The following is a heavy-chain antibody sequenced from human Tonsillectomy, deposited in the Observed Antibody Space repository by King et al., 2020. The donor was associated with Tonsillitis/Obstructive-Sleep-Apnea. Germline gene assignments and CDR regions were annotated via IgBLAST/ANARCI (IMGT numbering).Heavy chain of an antibody. J-gene: IGHJ4*02. V-gene: IGHV1-18*01. CDR2: ISPHNGDT. D-gene: IGHD3-22*01. CDR3: ARDSMSHYYDSSGYYTFDY. Sequence: QLVQSGAEVKKPGASVKVSCKASGYTFTSYGISWVRQAPGQGLEWMGWISPHNGDTNYAQKLQGRVTITTGTSTSTAYMELRRLRSDDTAVYYCARDSMSHYYDSSGYYTFDYWGQGTLVTVSS. CDR1: GYTFTSYG.